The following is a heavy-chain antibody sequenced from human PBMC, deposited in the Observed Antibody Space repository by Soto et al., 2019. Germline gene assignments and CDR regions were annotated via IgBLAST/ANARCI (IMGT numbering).Heavy chain of an antibody. Sequence: QVQLVQSGAEVKTPGASVKVSCKASGYTFTDYDINWVRQAPGQGLEWVGRMNPSSGKTDYAQNFQARVTMTRDTSISTAYLELSKLGYEDTAVFYCSTWGRDGWYTGFFWGQGTLVTVAS. CDR3: STWGRDGWYTGFF. D-gene: IGHD6-19*01. J-gene: IGHJ4*02. CDR1: GYTFTDYD. V-gene: IGHV1-8*01. CDR2: MNPSSGKT.